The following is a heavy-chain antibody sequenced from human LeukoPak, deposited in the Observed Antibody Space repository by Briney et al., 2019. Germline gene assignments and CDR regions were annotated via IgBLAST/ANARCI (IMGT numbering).Heavy chain of an antibody. V-gene: IGHV3-23*01. D-gene: IGHD1-26*01. CDR3: AKDQGEYYYYYGMDV. CDR2: ISGSGGST. Sequence: GGSLRLSCAASGFTFSSYAMSWVRQAPGKGLEWVSAISGSGGSTYYADSVKGRFTISRDNSKNTLYLQMNSLRAEDMAVYYCAKDQGEYYYYYGMDVWGQGTTVTVSS. CDR1: GFTFSSYA. J-gene: IGHJ6*02.